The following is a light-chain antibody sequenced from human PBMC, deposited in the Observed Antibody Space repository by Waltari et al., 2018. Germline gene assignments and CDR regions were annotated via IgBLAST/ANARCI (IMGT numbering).Light chain of an antibody. Sequence: ETVMTQSPATLSVSPGERATLPCGASQSVYSDFAWYQQKPGQAPRLLIFGASTRATGIPARFSGSGSGTEFTLTISSLQSEDSAVYYCQQYISWPRTFGQGTKLEI. CDR1: QSVYSD. J-gene: IGKJ2*01. V-gene: IGKV3-15*01. CDR2: GAS. CDR3: QQYISWPRT.